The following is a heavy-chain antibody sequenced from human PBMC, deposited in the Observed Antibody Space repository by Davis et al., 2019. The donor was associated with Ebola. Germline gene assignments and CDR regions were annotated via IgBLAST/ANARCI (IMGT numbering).Heavy chain of an antibody. CDR2: ISSSSSTI. D-gene: IGHD4-17*01. CDR1: VITFSSYA. CDR3: ARATVPTH. V-gene: IGHV3-48*02. Sequence: GESLKISCADSVITFSSYAMTWVRQAPGKGLEWVSYISSSSSTIYYADSVKGRFTISRDNAKNSLYLQMNSLRDEDTAVYYCARATVPTHWGQGTLVTVSS. J-gene: IGHJ4*02.